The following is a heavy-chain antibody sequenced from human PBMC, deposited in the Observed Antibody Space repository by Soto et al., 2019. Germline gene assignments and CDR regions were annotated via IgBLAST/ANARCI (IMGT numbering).Heavy chain of an antibody. CDR2: IFYSGST. V-gene: IGHV4-59*01. D-gene: IGHD3-10*01. CDR3: ASKSGDPVLSFDT. CDR1: GGSISSYY. Sequence: QVQLQESGPGLVKPSETLSLTCTVSGGSISSYYWSWIRQPPVKGLEWIGFIFYSGSTSYNPSLKSRVTISIDASEYQFSLKLNSVTAADTDVNYCASKSGDPVLSFDTWGQGTLVAVSS. J-gene: IGHJ5*02.